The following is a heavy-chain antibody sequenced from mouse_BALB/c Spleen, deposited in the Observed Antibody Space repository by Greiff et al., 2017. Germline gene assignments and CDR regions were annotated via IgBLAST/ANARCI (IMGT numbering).Heavy chain of an antibody. Sequence: VQLQQSGAELARPGASVKLSCKASGYTFTSYWMQWVKQRPGQGLEWIGAIYPGDGDTRYTQKFKGKATVTADKSSSTAYMQLSSLASEDSAVYYCARERTGYAMDYWGQGTSVTVSS. CDR1: GYTFTSYW. J-gene: IGHJ4*01. CDR3: ARERTGYAMDY. V-gene: IGHV1-87*01. CDR2: IYPGDGDT.